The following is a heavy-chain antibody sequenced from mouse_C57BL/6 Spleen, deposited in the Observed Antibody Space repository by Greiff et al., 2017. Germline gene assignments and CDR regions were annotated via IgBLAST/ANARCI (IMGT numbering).Heavy chain of an antibody. CDR3: ASSLRYYGSSDGSY. CDR1: GYTFTDYN. J-gene: IGHJ3*01. Sequence: VQLQQSGPELVKPGASVKISCKASGYTFTDYNMDWVKQSHGKSLEWIGDINPNNGGTNYNEKFKGKATMTVDKSSSTAYMQLRSLTSEDTAVYYCASSLRYYGSSDGSYWGQGTLVTVSA. CDR2: INPNNGGT. V-gene: IGHV1-18*01. D-gene: IGHD1-1*01.